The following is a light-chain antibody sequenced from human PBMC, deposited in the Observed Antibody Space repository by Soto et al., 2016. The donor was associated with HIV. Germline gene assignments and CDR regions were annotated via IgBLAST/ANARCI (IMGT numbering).Light chain of an antibody. V-gene: IGKV1-5*03. CDR3: QQYDSYCT. CDR1: QSINSW. J-gene: IGKJ1*01. Sequence: DIQMTQSPSTLSASVGDRVTITCRASQSINSWLAWYQQKAGKAPKLLIYKASSLESGVPSRFSGSGSGTEFTLTISSLQPDDFATYYCQQYDSYCTFGQGTKVEIK. CDR2: KAS.